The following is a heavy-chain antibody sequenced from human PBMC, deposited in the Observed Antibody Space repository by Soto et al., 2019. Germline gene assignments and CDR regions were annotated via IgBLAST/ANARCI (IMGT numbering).Heavy chain of an antibody. D-gene: IGHD2-21*02. CDR1: GGTFSSYA. J-gene: IGHJ6*02. Sequence: QVQLVQSGAEVKKPGSSVKVSCKASGGTFSSYAISWVRQAPGQGLEWMGGIIPIFGTANYAQKFQGRVTITADESTSKAYMELSSLRSEDTAVYYCARDVKSMVVTTGSYYYYYGMDVWGQGTTVTVSS. CDR2: IIPIFGTA. CDR3: ARDVKSMVVTTGSYYYYYGMDV. V-gene: IGHV1-69*01.